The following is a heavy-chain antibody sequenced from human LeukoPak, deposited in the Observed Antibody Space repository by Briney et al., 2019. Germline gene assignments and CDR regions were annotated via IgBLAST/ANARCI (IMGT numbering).Heavy chain of an antibody. CDR1: GFTFSSYE. CDR2: ITTSGGST. V-gene: IGHV3-23*01. D-gene: IGHD3-10*01. Sequence: GGSLRLSCAASGFTFSSYEMSWVRQAPGEGLEWVSSITTSGGSTYYADSVKGRFTISRDNAKNTLYLQMNSLRAEDTAVYYCAKDHYVSGRYDAFDIWGQGTMVTVSS. CDR3: AKDHYVSGRYDAFDI. J-gene: IGHJ3*02.